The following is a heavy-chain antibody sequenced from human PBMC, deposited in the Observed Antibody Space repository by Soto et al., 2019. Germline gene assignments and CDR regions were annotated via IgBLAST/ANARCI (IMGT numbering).Heavy chain of an antibody. CDR2: INKSGST. V-gene: IGHV4-34*01. Sequence: QVQLQQWGAGLVKPSETLSLSCAVYGQSFSGHSWAWIRQPPGKGLEWIGEINKSGSTYYNPSLKSRVTLSTDTSKNQFSLTLSSVSAADTAAYFCARGSGIVALPGELEDVKYDYWGQGTLVNVSS. D-gene: IGHD1-1*01. CDR3: ARGSGIVALPGELEDVKYDY. CDR1: GQSFSGHS. J-gene: IGHJ4*02.